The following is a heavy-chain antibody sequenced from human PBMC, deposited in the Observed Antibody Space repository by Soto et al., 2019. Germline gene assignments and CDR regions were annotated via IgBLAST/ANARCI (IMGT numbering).Heavy chain of an antibody. CDR2: IIPIFGTA. Sequence: SVKVSCKASGGTFSSYAISWVRQAPGQGIEWMGGIIPIFGTANYAQKFQGRVTITADKSTGTAYMELSSLRSEDTAVYYCARAATVTTAFYYYGMDVWGQGTTVTVSS. CDR1: GGTFSSYA. D-gene: IGHD4-4*01. J-gene: IGHJ6*02. V-gene: IGHV1-69*06. CDR3: ARAATVTTAFYYYGMDV.